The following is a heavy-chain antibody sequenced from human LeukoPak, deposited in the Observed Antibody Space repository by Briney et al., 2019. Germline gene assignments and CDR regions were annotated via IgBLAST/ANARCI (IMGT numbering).Heavy chain of an antibody. V-gene: IGHV3-74*01. CDR1: GFTFSSYW. J-gene: IGHJ4*02. CDR3: AREPQSWSYFDY. CDR2: INSDGSNT. D-gene: IGHD2-8*02. Sequence: GGSLRLSCAASGFTFSSYWMHWVRQAPGKGLAWVSRINSDGSNTNYADFVKGRFTISRDNAKNTLYLQMNSLRAEDTAVYYCAREPQSWSYFDYWGQGTLVTVSS.